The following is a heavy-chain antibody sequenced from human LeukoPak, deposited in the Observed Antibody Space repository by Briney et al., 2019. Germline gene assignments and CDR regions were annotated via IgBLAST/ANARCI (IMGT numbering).Heavy chain of an antibody. V-gene: IGHV1-69*05. Sequence: SVKVSCKASGGTFSSYAISWVRQAPGQGLEWMGGIIPIFGTANYAQKFQGRVTMTRDTSTSTVYMDLSSLRFEDTAVYYCARANFEAVAGTYRYYGMDVWGQGTTVTVSS. CDR2: IIPIFGTA. J-gene: IGHJ6*02. CDR3: ARANFEAVAGTYRYYGMDV. CDR1: GGTFSSYA. D-gene: IGHD6-19*01.